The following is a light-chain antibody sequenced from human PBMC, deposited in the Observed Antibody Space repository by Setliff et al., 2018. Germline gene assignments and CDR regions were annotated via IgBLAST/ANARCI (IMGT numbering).Light chain of an antibody. CDR3: SSYTGSNSHV. CDR2: XVG. CDR1: XXDXXXXXX. J-gene: IGLJ1*01. Sequence: QSALTQPASVSGSPGQSITISCTGSXXDXXXXXXXXXXXXXXXKAPKLMXXXVGKRPSGVSNRFSGSKSGNTASLTISGLQAEDEADYYCSSYTGSNSHVFGTGTKVTVL. V-gene: IGLV2-14*03.